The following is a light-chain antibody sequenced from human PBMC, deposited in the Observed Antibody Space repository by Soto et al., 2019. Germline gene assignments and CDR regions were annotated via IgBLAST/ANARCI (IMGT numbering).Light chain of an antibody. CDR3: QQANSFPWT. J-gene: IGKJ1*01. CDR2: AAS. V-gene: IGKV1-12*01. CDR1: QAISSF. Sequence: IQLTQSPSSLSASGGDRVTISCRASQAISSFLAWYQQKPGKAPKLLIYAASSLQSGVPSRFSGSGSGTDFTLTISSLQPEDFATYYCQQANSFPWTFGQGTKVDI.